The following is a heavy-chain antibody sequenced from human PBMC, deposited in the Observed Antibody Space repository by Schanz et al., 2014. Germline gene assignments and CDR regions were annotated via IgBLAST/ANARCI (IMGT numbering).Heavy chain of an antibody. V-gene: IGHV3-23*01. J-gene: IGHJ4*02. CDR2: ISGSGGNT. CDR1: GFNFNNFA. Sequence: EVQLLESGGGLVQPGGSLRLSCAASGFNFNNFAMTWVRQAPGKGLEWVSAISGSGGNTYYADSVRGRFTMSRDNSKNTLYLQMNSLRAGDAAVYYCARGLIAAAGGAFDYWGQGTLVAVSA. CDR3: ARGLIAAAGGAFDY. D-gene: IGHD6-13*01.